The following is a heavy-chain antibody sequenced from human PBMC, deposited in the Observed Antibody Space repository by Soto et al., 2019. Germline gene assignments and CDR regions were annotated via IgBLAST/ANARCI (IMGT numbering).Heavy chain of an antibody. CDR3: ARRIKGCTNGVCYYYYGMDV. CDR1: GYSFTSYW. J-gene: IGHJ6*02. CDR2: IYPGDSDT. D-gene: IGHD2-8*01. Sequence: GESLKISCKGSGYSFTSYWIGWVRQMPGKGLEWMGIIYPGDSDTRYSPSFQGQVAISADKSISTAYLQWSSLKASDTAMYYCARRIKGCTNGVCYYYYGMDVWGQGTTVTVS. V-gene: IGHV5-51*01.